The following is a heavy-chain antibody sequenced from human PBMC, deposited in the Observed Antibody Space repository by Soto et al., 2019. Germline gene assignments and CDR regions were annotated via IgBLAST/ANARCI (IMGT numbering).Heavy chain of an antibody. CDR3: ARGITYYYDSSGYPYFDY. CDR1: GYTFTGYY. CDR2: INPNSGGT. Sequence: ASVKVSCKASGYTFTGYYMHWVRQAPGQGLEWMGWINPNSGGTNYAQKFQGWVTMTRDTSISTAYMELSGLRSDDTAVYYCARGITYYYDSSGYPYFDYWGQGTLVTVSS. D-gene: IGHD3-22*01. V-gene: IGHV1-2*04. J-gene: IGHJ4*02.